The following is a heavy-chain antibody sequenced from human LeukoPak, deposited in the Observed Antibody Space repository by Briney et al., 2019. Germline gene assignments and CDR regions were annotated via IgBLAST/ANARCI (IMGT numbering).Heavy chain of an antibody. CDR2: ISYDGSNK. J-gene: IGHJ4*02. Sequence: GGSLRLSCAASGFTFSSYAMHWVRQAPGKGLEWVAVISYDGSNKYYADSVKGRFTISRDNAKNSLYLQMNSLRAEDTAVYYCARDFYGGKNPEIYWGQGTLVTVSS. V-gene: IGHV3-30*04. D-gene: IGHD4-23*01. CDR1: GFTFSSYA. CDR3: ARDFYGGKNPEIY.